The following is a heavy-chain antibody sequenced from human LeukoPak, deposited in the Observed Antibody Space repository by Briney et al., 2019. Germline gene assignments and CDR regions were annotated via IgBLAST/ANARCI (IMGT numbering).Heavy chain of an antibody. V-gene: IGHV1-2*02. D-gene: IGHD1-14*01. CDR1: GYTFTGYY. CDR2: INPNSGGT. CDR3: ARVRSHFEGRKDAFDI. Sequence: ASVKVSCKASGYTFTGYYMHWVRQAPGQGLEWMGWINPNSGGTNYAQKFQGRFTMTRDTSISTAYMELSRLRSDDTAVYYCARVRSHFEGRKDAFDIWGQGTMVTVSS. J-gene: IGHJ3*02.